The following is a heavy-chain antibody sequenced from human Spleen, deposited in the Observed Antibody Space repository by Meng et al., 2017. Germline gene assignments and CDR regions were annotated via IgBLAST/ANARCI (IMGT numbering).Heavy chain of an antibody. V-gene: IGHV3-7*03. CDR2: IKQDGSEK. CDR1: GFYFSNAW. D-gene: IGHD3-10*01. CDR3: TRQPMVRGVPDPFDI. J-gene: IGHJ3*02. Sequence: GGSLRLSCAASGFYFSNAWMSWVRQAPGKGLEWVANIKQDGSEKYYVDSVKGRFTIYRDNAKNSLYLQMNSLRLEDMALYYCTRQPMVRGVPDPFDIWGQGKKV.